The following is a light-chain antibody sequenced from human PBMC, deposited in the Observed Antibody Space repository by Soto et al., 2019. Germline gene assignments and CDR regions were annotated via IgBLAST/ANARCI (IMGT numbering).Light chain of an antibody. CDR3: SSFTNSILV. CDR2: EVT. Sequence: QSALTQPASVSGSPGQSITISCTGTTSDVGSHNFVSWYQQLPGKAPKLLIYEVTNRPSGTSNRSSGSKSGNTASLTISGLQAEDEADYYCSSFTNSILVFGGGTKLTVL. J-gene: IGLJ3*02. V-gene: IGLV2-14*01. CDR1: TSDVGSHNF.